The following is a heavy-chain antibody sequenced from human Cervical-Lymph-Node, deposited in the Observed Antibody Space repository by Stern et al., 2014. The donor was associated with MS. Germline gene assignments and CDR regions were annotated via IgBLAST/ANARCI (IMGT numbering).Heavy chain of an antibody. Sequence: VQLVQSGAEVKKPGESLKISCKASGYSFSTYWIGWVRQMPGQGLEWMGIIYPYDSDTSNSPPFQGQVPISAAKSINAAYLQWSSLKASDTAMYYCARRNSGTDYFVMDAWGQGTTVTVS. J-gene: IGHJ6*02. CDR2: IYPYDSDT. CDR3: ARRNSGTDYFVMDA. V-gene: IGHV5-51*03. D-gene: IGHD1-26*01. CDR1: GYSFSTYW.